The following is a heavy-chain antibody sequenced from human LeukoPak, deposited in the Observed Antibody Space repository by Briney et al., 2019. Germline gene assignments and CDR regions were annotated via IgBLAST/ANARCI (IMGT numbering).Heavy chain of an antibody. CDR2: ISAYNGNT. Sequence: GASVKVSCKASGYTFTSYGISWVRQAPGQGLEWMGWISAYNGNTNYAQKLQGRVTMTTDKSTSTAYMELRSLRSDDTAVYYCARDASPWLVSFIWFDPWGQETLVTVSS. D-gene: IGHD6-19*01. CDR3: ARDASPWLVSFIWFDP. J-gene: IGHJ5*02. V-gene: IGHV1-18*04. CDR1: GYTFTSYG.